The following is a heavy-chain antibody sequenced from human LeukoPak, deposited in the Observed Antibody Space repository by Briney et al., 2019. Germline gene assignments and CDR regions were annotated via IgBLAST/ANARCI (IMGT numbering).Heavy chain of an antibody. D-gene: IGHD6-13*01. CDR2: IKQDGSEK. V-gene: IGHV3-7*01. CDR3: ATCIAAAGSDYYYYHMDV. Sequence: GGSPRLSCAASGFTFSSYWMSWVRQAPGKGLEWVANIKQDGSEKYYVDSVKGRFTISRDNAKNSLYLQMNSLRAEDTAVYYCATCIAAAGSDYYYYHMDVWGKGTTVTISS. CDR1: GFTFSSYW. J-gene: IGHJ6*03.